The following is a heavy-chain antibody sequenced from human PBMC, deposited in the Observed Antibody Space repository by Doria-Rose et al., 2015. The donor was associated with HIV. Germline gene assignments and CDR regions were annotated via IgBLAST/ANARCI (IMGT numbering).Heavy chain of an antibody. CDR3: ARIKSSRWYHKYYFDF. CDR2: IFSDDER. Sequence: SGPVLVKPTETLTLTCTVSGVSLSSPGMGVSWIRQPPGKALEWLANIFSDDERSYKTSLKSSLTISRGTSKSRVVLTMTDMDTVDTATYYCARIKSSRWYHKYYFDFWGQGTLVIVSA. J-gene: IGHJ4*02. CDR1: GVSLSSPGMG. D-gene: IGHD6-13*01. V-gene: IGHV2-26*01.